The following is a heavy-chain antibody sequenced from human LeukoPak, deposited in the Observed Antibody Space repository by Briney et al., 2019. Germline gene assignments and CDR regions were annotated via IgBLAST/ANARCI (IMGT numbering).Heavy chain of an antibody. CDR1: GYTFTGYY. CDR3: ARATYYDSSGSSNNDAFDI. D-gene: IGHD3-22*01. Sequence: ASVKVSCKASGYTFTGYYMHWVRQAPGQGLEWMGRINPSGGSTSYAQKFQGRVTMTRDTSTSTVYMELSSLRSEDTAEYYCARATYYDSSGSSNNDAFDIWGQGTMVTVSS. CDR2: INPSGGST. V-gene: IGHV1-46*01. J-gene: IGHJ3*02.